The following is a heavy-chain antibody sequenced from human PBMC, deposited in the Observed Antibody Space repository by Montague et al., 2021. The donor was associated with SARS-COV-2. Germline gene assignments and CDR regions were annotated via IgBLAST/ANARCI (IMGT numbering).Heavy chain of an antibody. CDR3: ARLYRQQRGRLSGMDF. J-gene: IGHJ6*02. V-gene: IGHV4-39*07. CDR1: GGSISSSSYY. Sequence: SETLSLTCTVSGGSISSSSYYWGWNREPPGKGLEWSRSINYSRSTNYNPTIKSRVTISVDTTKNQFSLKLSSVTAADMSLYYCARLYRQQRGRLSGMDFWGQGTLVTVSS. D-gene: IGHD6-25*01. CDR2: INYSRST.